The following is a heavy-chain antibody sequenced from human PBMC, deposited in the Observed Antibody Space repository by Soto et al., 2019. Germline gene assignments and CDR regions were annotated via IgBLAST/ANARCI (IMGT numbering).Heavy chain of an antibody. D-gene: IGHD5-18*01. V-gene: IGHV3-30-3*01. Sequence: QVHLVESGGGVVQPGRSLRLSCAASGFTFSNCAIHWVRQAPGKGLEWVAVLSYDANNIHYADSVKGRFTISRDNSKNTLFLQMNSLRPEDTAVYYCARGPIGDAAMVTNYFDYWAREPWSPSPQ. CDR1: GFTFSNCA. J-gene: IGHJ4*02. CDR3: ARGPIGDAAMVTNYFDY. CDR2: LSYDANNI.